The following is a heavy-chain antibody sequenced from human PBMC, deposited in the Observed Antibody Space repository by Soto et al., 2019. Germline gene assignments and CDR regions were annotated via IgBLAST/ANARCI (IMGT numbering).Heavy chain of an antibody. Sequence: QGQLVQSGGEAKKPGASVKVSCKASGYTFTRYGISWVRQAPGQGLEWMGWISGYNGDTNYAQKFQGRVTMTIDTSTSPAYRELRSLTSDDTAVYYCAKNGHPPYYYYGMDVWGQGTTVTVSS. J-gene: IGHJ6*02. CDR3: AKNGHPPYYYYGMDV. V-gene: IGHV1-18*01. CDR2: ISGYNGDT. D-gene: IGHD2-8*01. CDR1: GYTFTRYG.